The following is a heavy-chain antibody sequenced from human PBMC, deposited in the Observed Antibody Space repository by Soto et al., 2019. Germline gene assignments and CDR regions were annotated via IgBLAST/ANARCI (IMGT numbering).Heavy chain of an antibody. CDR1: GGTFSSSA. V-gene: IGHV1-69*06. Sequence: GASVKVSCKASGGTFSSSAISWVRQAPGQGLEWMGGIIPIFGTANYAQKFQGRVTITADKSTSTAYMELSSLRSEDKAVYYCASMGQLVWGYFDYWGQGTLVTVSS. CDR3: ASMGQLVWGYFDY. J-gene: IGHJ4*02. CDR2: IIPIFGTA. D-gene: IGHD6-13*01.